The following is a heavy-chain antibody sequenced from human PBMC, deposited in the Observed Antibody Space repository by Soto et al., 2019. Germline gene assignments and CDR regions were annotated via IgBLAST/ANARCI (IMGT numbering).Heavy chain of an antibody. D-gene: IGHD5-12*01. J-gene: IGHJ5*02. V-gene: IGHV4-59*01. Sequence: QVQLQESGPGLVKPSETLSLTCTVSGGSINSDYWSWIRQPPGKGLEWIWYIFYSGYTKHDPSLKGRVTISVDTSQNQFSLTLSSVTAADTAVYYCARGVATNELDAWGQGTLVTVSS. CDR1: GGSINSDY. CDR2: IFYSGYT. CDR3: ARGVATNELDA.